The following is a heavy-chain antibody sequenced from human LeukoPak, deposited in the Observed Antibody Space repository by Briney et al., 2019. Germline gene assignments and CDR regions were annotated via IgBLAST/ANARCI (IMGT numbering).Heavy chain of an antibody. CDR1: GFTFSSYA. Sequence: GGSLRLSCAASGFTFSSYAMSWVRQAPGKGLEWVSAISGSGGSTYYADSVKGRFTISRDNSKNTLYLQMNSLRAEDTAVYYCARKAYGSGSYYYFDNWGQGTLVTVSS. CDR2: ISGSGGST. CDR3: ARKAYGSGSYYYFDN. D-gene: IGHD3-10*01. J-gene: IGHJ4*02. V-gene: IGHV3-23*01.